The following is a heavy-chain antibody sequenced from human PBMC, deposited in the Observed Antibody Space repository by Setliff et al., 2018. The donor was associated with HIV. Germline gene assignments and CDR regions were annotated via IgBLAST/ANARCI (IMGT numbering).Heavy chain of an antibody. Sequence: ASVKVSCKASGYTFLNYGISWVRQTPGQGLEWMGWINPNSSDTNYAQKFQGRVTMTRDTSISTAYMDLSRLRSDDTAVYYCARRVPPIPSGDLDYWGQGTLVTVSS. CDR1: GYTFLNYG. D-gene: IGHD4-17*01. J-gene: IGHJ4*02. V-gene: IGHV1-2*02. CDR2: INPNSSDT. CDR3: ARRVPPIPSGDLDY.